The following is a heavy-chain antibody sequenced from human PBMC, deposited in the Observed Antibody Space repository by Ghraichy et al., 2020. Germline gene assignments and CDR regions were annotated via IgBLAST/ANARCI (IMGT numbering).Heavy chain of an antibody. CDR1: GYTLSSYD. J-gene: IGHJ6*02. D-gene: IGHD5-12*01. V-gene: IGHV1-8*03. CDR2: MNPDSGDT. CDR3: ARGWLQWISGAHYYGMDV. Sequence: ASVKVSCKASGYTLSSYDINWVRQVTGQGLEWMGWMNPDSGDTGYAQKFQGRVTFTRETSIGTAYMELSSLTSEDTAVYYCARGWLQWISGAHYYGMDVWGHGTTVTVSS.